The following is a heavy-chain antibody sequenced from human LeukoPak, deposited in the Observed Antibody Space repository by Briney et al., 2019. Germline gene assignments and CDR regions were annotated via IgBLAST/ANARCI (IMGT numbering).Heavy chain of an antibody. CDR1: GFTFSSYS. CDR3: AKWRGGELEPIFDY. D-gene: IGHD1-1*01. CDR2: ISGSGGST. V-gene: IGHV3-23*01. J-gene: IGHJ4*02. Sequence: AGGSLRLSCAASGFTFSSYSMSWVRQAPGKGLEWVSAISGSGGSTYYADSVKGRFTISRDNSKNTLYLQMNSLRAEDTAVYYCAKWRGGELEPIFDYWGQGTLVTVSS.